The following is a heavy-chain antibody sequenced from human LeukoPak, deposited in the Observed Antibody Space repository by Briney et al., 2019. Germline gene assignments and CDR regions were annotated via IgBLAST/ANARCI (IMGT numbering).Heavy chain of an antibody. CDR1: GFTFSSYA. CDR3: AKSLYYYDSSGPL. J-gene: IGHJ4*02. D-gene: IGHD3-22*01. Sequence: PGGSLRLSCAASGFTFSSYAVSWVRQAPGKGLEWVSAISGSGGSTYYADSVKGRFTISRDNSKNTLYLQMNSLRAEDTAVYYCAKSLYYYDSSGPLWGQGTLVTVSS. V-gene: IGHV3-23*01. CDR2: ISGSGGST.